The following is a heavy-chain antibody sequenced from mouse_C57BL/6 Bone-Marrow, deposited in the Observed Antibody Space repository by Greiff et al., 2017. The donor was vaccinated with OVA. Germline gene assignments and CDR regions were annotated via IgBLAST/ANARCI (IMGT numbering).Heavy chain of an antibody. CDR3: ARAPMYYYGSSYRGYWYFDV. CDR1: GYSITSGYY. CDR2: ISYDGSN. Sequence: VQLQQSGPGLVKPSQSLSLTCSVTGYSITSGYYWNWIRQFPGNKLEWMGYISYDGSNNYNPSPKNRIPITRDTSKNQFFLKLNYVTTEDTATYYCARAPMYYYGSSYRGYWYFDVWGTGTTVTVSS. V-gene: IGHV3-6*01. D-gene: IGHD1-1*01. J-gene: IGHJ1*03.